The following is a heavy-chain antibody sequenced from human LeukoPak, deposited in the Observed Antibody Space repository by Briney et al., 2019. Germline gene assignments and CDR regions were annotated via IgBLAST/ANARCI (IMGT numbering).Heavy chain of an antibody. Sequence: PGRSLRLSCAASGFTFSSYGMHWVRQAPGKGLEWVAVISYDGSDKYYADSVKGRFTISRDNSKNTMYLQTNSLRTEDTAVYYCARVELYASGWFGSLDYWGQGTVVTVSS. D-gene: IGHD6-19*01. V-gene: IGHV3-30*03. J-gene: IGHJ4*02. CDR3: ARVELYASGWFGSLDY. CDR1: GFTFSSYG. CDR2: ISYDGSDK.